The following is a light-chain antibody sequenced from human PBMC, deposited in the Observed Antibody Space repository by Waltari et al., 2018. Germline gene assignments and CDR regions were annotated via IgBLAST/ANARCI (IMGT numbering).Light chain of an antibody. CDR1: QSLSNY. Sequence: DIVLTQSPATLSLSPGERATLSCRASQSLSNYLAWYQQKPGQAPRLLIYDTSNRATGIPARFSGSGFETDFTLTISSLEPEDFAVYYCQQRRNWPLTFGGGTKVEIK. V-gene: IGKV3-11*01. CDR2: DTS. CDR3: QQRRNWPLT. J-gene: IGKJ4*01.